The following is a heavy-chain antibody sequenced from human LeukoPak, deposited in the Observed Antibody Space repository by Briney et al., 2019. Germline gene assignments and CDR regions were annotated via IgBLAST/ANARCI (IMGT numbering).Heavy chain of an antibody. CDR3: ASVDYYGSGSYDDAFDI. J-gene: IGHJ3*02. CDR2: IYYSGST. Sequence: SETLSLTCTVSGGSISSYYWSWIRQPPGKGLEWIGYIYYSGSTNYNPSLKSRVTISVDTSKNQFSLKLSSVTAADTAVYCCASVDYYGSGSYDDAFDIWGQGTMVTVSS. D-gene: IGHD3-10*01. CDR1: GGSISSYY. V-gene: IGHV4-59*01.